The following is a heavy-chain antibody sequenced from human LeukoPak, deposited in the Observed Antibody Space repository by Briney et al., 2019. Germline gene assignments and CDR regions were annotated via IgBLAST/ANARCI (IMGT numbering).Heavy chain of an antibody. CDR1: GFTFSPYS. D-gene: IGHD6-6*01. Sequence: PGGSLRLSCAASGFTFSPYSMYWFRQPPGKGLGRVSYITTGSPTKYYADSVKGRFTISRDNAKNSLYLHMNSLRAEDTAVYYCARDSSVCEFDVWGQGTMVTVSS. V-gene: IGHV3-48*01. CDR2: ITTGSPTK. CDR3: ARDSSVCEFDV. J-gene: IGHJ3*01.